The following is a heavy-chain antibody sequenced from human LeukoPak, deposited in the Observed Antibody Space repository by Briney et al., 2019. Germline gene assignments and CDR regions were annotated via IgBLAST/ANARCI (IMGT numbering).Heavy chain of an antibody. D-gene: IGHD2-2*01. CDR2: ISPNSGGT. V-gene: IGHV1-2*02. J-gene: IGHJ4*02. CDR1: GDTFTGYY. CDR3: ARQYCSSTTCFYYFDY. Sequence: GASVKVSCKASGDTFTGYYMHWVRQAPGQGLEWMGWISPNSGGTNYAQKFQGRVTMTRDTSISTAYMELSRLRSDDTAVYYRARQYCSSTTCFYYFDYWGQGTLVTVSS.